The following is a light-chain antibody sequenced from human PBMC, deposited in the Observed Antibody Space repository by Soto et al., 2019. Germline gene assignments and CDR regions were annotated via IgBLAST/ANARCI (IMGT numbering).Light chain of an antibody. J-gene: IGKJ1*01. V-gene: IGKV1-5*01. CDR3: QQYDIDPWT. Sequence: DIQMTQSPSTLSASVGDRVTITCRASQTINRWLAWYQQKPGKAPELLIYAASSLESGVPSRFSGSRSGTDFTLTISSLQPDDFATYYCQQYDIDPWTFGQGTKVEV. CDR2: AAS. CDR1: QTINRW.